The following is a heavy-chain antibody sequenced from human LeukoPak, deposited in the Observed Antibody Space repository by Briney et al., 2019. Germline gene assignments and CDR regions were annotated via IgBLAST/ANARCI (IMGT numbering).Heavy chain of an antibody. Sequence: ESLKISCKGSGYILTSYWIAWVRQMPGKGLESMGIIAPFDSDTRYSPSFQGQVIISSDKSVNTAYLQWSSLQASDTAIYFCARSERVGAPASFDSGGQANSATVSS. J-gene: IGHJ4*02. CDR1: GYILTSYW. D-gene: IGHD1-26*01. V-gene: IGHV5-51*01. CDR2: IAPFDSDT. CDR3: ARSERVGAPASFDS.